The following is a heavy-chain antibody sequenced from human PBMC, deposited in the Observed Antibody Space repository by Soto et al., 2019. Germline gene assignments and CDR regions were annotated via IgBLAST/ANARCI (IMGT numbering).Heavy chain of an antibody. CDR1: GGSVSSGSDY. Sequence: PSETLSLTCTVSGGSVSSGSDYWSWIRHPPGKGLEWIGYIYYSGSTNYNPSLKSRVTMSVDTSKNQFSLKLSSVTAADTAVYYCARASVGRAVAGFDYWGQGTLVTVSS. J-gene: IGHJ4*02. CDR2: IYYSGST. D-gene: IGHD6-19*01. V-gene: IGHV4-61*01. CDR3: ARASVGRAVAGFDY.